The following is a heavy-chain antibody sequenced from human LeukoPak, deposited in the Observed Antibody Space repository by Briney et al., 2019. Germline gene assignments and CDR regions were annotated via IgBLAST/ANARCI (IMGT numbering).Heavy chain of an antibody. CDR2: INPSGGST. J-gene: IGHJ4*02. Sequence: EASVKVSCKASGYTFTSYYMHWVRQAPGQGLEWMGIINPSGGSTSYAQKFQGRVTMTRDTSTSTVYMELSGLRSEDTAVYYCARSTTPMAVAGPDFDYWGQGTLVTVSS. CDR3: ARSTTPMAVAGPDFDY. V-gene: IGHV1-46*01. CDR1: GYTFTSYY. D-gene: IGHD6-19*01.